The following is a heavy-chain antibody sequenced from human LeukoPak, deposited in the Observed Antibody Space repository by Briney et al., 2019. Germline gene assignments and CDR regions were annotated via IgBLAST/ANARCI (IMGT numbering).Heavy chain of an antibody. CDR3: ATSPPRRYYYDSSQAFDI. D-gene: IGHD3-22*01. CDR2: IKQDGSEK. Sequence: GGSLRLSCAASGFTFSSYWMSWVRQAPGKGLEWVANIKQDGSEKYYVDSVKGRFTISRDNAKNSLYLQMNSLRAEDTAVYYCATSPPRRYYYDSSQAFDIWGQGTMVTVSS. J-gene: IGHJ3*02. V-gene: IGHV3-7*01. CDR1: GFTFSSYW.